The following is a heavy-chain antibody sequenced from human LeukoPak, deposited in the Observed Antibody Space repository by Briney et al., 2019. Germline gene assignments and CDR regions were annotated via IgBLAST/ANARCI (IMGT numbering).Heavy chain of an antibody. CDR2: IKQDGSEK. Sequence: GGSLRLSCAASGFTFSSYSMNWVRQAPGKGLEWVANIKQDGSEKYYVDSVKGRFTISRDNAKNSLYLQMNSLRAEDTAVYYCAREGQLGDAFDIWGQGTMVTVSS. J-gene: IGHJ3*02. V-gene: IGHV3-7*01. CDR1: GFTFSSYS. CDR3: AREGQLGDAFDI. D-gene: IGHD1-1*01.